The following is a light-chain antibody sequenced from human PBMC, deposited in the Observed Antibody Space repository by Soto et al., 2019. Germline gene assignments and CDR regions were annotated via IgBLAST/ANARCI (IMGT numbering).Light chain of an antibody. V-gene: IGKV3-15*01. CDR1: QSVRNN. J-gene: IGKJ5*01. CDR3: QQYNNWPPIT. Sequence: EIIMTQSPATLSVSPGERATLSCRANQSVRNNIAWYQQKPGQAPRLLIYYASTRATGIPARFSGSGTGTEFTLTISSLESEDFTLYSCQQYNNWPPITFGQGTRLQIK. CDR2: YAS.